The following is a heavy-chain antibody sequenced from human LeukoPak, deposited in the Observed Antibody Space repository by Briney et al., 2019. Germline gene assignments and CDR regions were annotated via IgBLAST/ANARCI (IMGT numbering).Heavy chain of an antibody. Sequence: GGSLRLSCAASGFTFSSYAMSWVRQAPGKGLEWVSAISGSGGSTYYADYVKGRFTISRDNSKNTLYLQMNSLRAEDTAVYYCATSGIAAAAGYWGQGTLVTVFS. J-gene: IGHJ4*02. V-gene: IGHV3-23*01. CDR2: ISGSGGST. CDR3: ATSGIAAAAGY. D-gene: IGHD6-13*01. CDR1: GFTFSSYA.